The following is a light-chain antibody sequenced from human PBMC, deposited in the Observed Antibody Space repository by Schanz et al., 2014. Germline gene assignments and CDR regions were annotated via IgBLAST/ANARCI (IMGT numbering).Light chain of an antibody. Sequence: DIQMTQSPSSLSASVGDRVTITCRTSQSINNYLNWYQQKPGKAPKLLIYDASNLQSGVPSRFSASGSGTDFTLTISSLQPEDFATYYCQQRGTFGQGTRLEIK. CDR3: QQRGT. CDR1: QSINNY. CDR2: DAS. J-gene: IGKJ5*01. V-gene: IGKV1-39*01.